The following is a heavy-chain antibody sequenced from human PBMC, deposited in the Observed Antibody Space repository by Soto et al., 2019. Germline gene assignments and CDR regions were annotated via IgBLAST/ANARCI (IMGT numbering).Heavy chain of an antibody. CDR1: GGSISSSSDY. CDR2: IYYSGST. J-gene: IGHJ2*01. D-gene: IGHD6-19*01. Sequence: QLQLQESGPGLVKPSETLSLTCTVSGGSISSSSDYWGWIRQPPGKGLEWIGSIYYSGSTYPNPSLKSRVTMSVDTSKKQLSLKLRFVTAAVTAVDYCARRIAVAGGHWYFDLWGRGTLLTVSS. V-gene: IGHV4-39*01. CDR3: ARRIAVAGGHWYFDL.